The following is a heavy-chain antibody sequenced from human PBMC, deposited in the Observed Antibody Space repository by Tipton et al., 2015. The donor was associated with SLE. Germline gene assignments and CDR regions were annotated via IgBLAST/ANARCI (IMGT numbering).Heavy chain of an antibody. Sequence: QLVQSGGGLIQPGGSLRLSCAASGFTVSSNYMSWVRQAPGKGLEWLSVIYSGGSTYYADSAKGRFTISRDNSKNTLDLQMNSLRAEDTAVYYCARGPALGAVDAFGNWGQGTMDTVS. D-gene: IGHD1-26*01. CDR2: IYSGGST. CDR3: ARGPALGAVDAFGN. J-gene: IGHJ3*02. V-gene: IGHV3-53*01. CDR1: GFTVSSNY.